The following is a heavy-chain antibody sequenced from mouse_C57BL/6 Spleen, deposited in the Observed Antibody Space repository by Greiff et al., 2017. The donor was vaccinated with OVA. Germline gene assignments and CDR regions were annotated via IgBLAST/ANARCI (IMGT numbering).Heavy chain of an antibody. CDR3: ARSGDDSSGYVWYFDV. CDR1: GYAFTNYL. CDR2: INPGSGGT. V-gene: IGHV1-54*01. Sequence: QVQLQQSGAELVRPGTSVKVSCKASGYAFTNYLIEWVKQRPGQGLEWIGVINPGSGGTNYNEKFKGKATLTADKSSSTAYMQLSSLTSEDSAVYFCARSGDDSSGYVWYFDVWGTGTTVTVSS. J-gene: IGHJ1*03. D-gene: IGHD3-2*02.